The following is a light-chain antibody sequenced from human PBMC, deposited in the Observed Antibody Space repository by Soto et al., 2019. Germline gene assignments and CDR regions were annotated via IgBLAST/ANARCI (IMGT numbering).Light chain of an antibody. Sequence: QSALTQPASVSGSPGQSITISCTGTSSDVGGYQYVSWYQQHPGKAPKLMIYDVTWRPSGVSNRFSGSKSGNTASLTISGLQSEDEADYYCSSYTSSANVLFGGGTKVTVL. V-gene: IGLV2-14*01. CDR2: DVT. CDR3: SSYTSSANVL. J-gene: IGLJ2*01. CDR1: SSDVGGYQY.